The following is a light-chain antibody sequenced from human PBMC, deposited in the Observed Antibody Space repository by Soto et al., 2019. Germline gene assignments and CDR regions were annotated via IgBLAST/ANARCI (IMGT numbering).Light chain of an antibody. CDR2: KAS. CDR3: QQLSRYPLT. Sequence: DIQMTQSPSTLSASVGDRVTITCRASQSIDSWLAWYQQKPGKPPKLLIYKASSLETGVPPRFTGSGSGTEFTLTISSLQPDDFATYYCQQLSRYPLTFGQGT. J-gene: IGKJ1*01. V-gene: IGKV1-5*03. CDR1: QSIDSW.